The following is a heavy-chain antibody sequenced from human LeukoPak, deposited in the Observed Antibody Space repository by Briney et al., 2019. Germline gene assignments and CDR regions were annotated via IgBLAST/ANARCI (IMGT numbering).Heavy chain of an antibody. D-gene: IGHD2-15*01. J-gene: IGHJ6*02. CDR2: ISAYNGNT. V-gene: IGHV1-18*01. Sequence: GASVKVSCKASGYTFTSYGISWVRQAPGQGLEWMGWISAYNGNTNYAQKLQGRVTMTTDTSTSTAYMELRSLRSDDTAVYYCARDCSGGSCYLRYYYYYYGMDVWGQGTTVTVSS. CDR1: GYTFTSYG. CDR3: ARDCSGGSCYLRYYYYYYGMDV.